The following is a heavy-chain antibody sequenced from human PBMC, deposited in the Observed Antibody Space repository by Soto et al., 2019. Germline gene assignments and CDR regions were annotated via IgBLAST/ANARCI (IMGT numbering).Heavy chain of an antibody. CDR2: INGDGSDT. V-gene: IGHV3-74*01. J-gene: IGHJ6*02. Sequence: PGGSLRLSCAASGFNPPGYWIHWVRQDPGKGLVWVSYINGDGSDTKYADSVKGRFTISRDDAKNTVYLQMNSLRAEDTALYYCARDQHYGMDVWGQGTTVTVSS. CDR3: ARDQHYGMDV. CDR1: GFNPPGYW.